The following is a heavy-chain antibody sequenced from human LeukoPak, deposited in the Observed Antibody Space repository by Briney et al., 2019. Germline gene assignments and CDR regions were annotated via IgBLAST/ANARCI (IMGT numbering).Heavy chain of an antibody. CDR3: ARVTGCMIGDYFDY. D-gene: IGHD2-8*01. CDR2: IYYSGST. Sequence: SETLSLTCTVSGGSISSYYWSWIRQPPGKGLEWIGYIYYSGSTNYNPSLKSRVTISVETSKNQFSLKLSSVTAADTAVSYCARVTGCMIGDYFDYWGQGTLVTVSS. CDR1: GGSISSYY. J-gene: IGHJ4*02. V-gene: IGHV4-59*01.